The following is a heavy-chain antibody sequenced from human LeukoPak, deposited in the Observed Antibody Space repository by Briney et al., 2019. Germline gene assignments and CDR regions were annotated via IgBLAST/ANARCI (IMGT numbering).Heavy chain of an antibody. J-gene: IGHJ4*02. CDR2: IYSGGST. D-gene: IGHD3-10*01. Sequence: GGSLRLSCAASGFTVSSNYMSWVRQAPGKGLEWVSVIYSGGSTYYADSVKGRLTISRDNSKNTLYLQMNSLRAEDTAVYYCARTNPMVPFDYWGQGTLVTVSS. CDR1: GFTVSSNY. CDR3: ARTNPMVPFDY. V-gene: IGHV3-66*01.